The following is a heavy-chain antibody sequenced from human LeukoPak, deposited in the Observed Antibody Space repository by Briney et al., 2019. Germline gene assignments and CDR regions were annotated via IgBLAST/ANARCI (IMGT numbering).Heavy chain of an antibody. CDR3: SRDGAAGDDSASDI. D-gene: IGHD3-22*01. CDR2: IRRGTNGYTT. Sequence: GGSLRLSCTGSGFTFSDYILDWVRQAPGKGLEWLGRIRRGTNGYTTEYAASVKGRFTISRDDSKNSLYLHMNSLKIEDTAMYHCSRDGAAGDDSASDIWGQGTMVTVSS. V-gene: IGHV3-72*01. CDR1: GFTFSDYI. J-gene: IGHJ3*02.